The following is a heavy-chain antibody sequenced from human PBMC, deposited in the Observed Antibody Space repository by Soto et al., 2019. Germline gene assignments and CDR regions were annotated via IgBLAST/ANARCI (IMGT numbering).Heavy chain of an antibody. V-gene: IGHV1-18*01. J-gene: IGHJ6*02. Sequence: QVQLVQSGAEVKKPGASVKVSCKASGYTFSNYGFSWVRQAPGQRLEWMGWISAYNGNTNYAQKVQGRVTMTTDTSTGPAYMELRSLRSDDTAVYYCASSFTSSQWRYGMDVWGQGTTVTVSS. CDR3: ASSFTSSQWRYGMDV. CDR1: GYTFSNYG. CDR2: ISAYNGNT. D-gene: IGHD2-2*01.